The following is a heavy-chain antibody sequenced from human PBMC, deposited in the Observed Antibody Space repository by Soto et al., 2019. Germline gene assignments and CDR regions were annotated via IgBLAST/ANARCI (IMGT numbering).Heavy chain of an antibody. CDR3: ARENFHHYDFWSGYAYNWFDP. Sequence: SETLSLTCTVSGGSISSYYWSWIRQPPGKGLEWIGYIYYSGSTNYNPSLKSRVTISVDTSKNQFSLKLSSVTAADTAVYYCARENFHHYDFWSGYAYNWFDPWGQGTLVTVSS. D-gene: IGHD3-3*01. V-gene: IGHV4-59*01. CDR2: IYYSGST. CDR1: GGSISSYY. J-gene: IGHJ5*02.